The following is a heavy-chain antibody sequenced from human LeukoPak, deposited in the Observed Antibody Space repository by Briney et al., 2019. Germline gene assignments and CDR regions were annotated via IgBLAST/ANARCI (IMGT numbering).Heavy chain of an antibody. CDR2: INHSGST. CDR1: GGSFSGYY. Sequence: TSSETLSLTCAVYGGSFSGYYWSWIRQPPGKGLEWIGEINHSGSTNYNPSLKSRVTISVDTSKNQFSLKLSSVTAADTAVYYCARDSHYGTPVNWGQGTLVTVSS. V-gene: IGHV4-34*01. CDR3: ARDSHYGTPVN. J-gene: IGHJ4*02. D-gene: IGHD3-10*01.